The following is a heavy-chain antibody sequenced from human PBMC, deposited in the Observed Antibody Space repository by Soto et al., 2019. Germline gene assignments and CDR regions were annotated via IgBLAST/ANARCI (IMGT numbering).Heavy chain of an antibody. CDR3: AREGGGSGSYYPTRHGRYYYYGMDV. Sequence: GGSLRLSCAASGFTFSSYSMNWVRQAPGKGLEWVSYISSSSSTIYYADSVKGRFTISRDNAKNSLYLQMNSLRDEDTAVYYCAREGGGSGSYYPTRHGRYYYYGMDVWGQGTTVTVSS. D-gene: IGHD3-10*01. J-gene: IGHJ6*02. V-gene: IGHV3-48*02. CDR2: ISSSSSTI. CDR1: GFTFSSYS.